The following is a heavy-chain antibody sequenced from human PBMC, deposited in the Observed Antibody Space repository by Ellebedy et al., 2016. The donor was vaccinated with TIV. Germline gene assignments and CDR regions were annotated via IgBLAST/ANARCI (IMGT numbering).Heavy chain of an antibody. J-gene: IGHJ6*03. CDR3: ARDLVSSSWQPYYYYYMDV. V-gene: IGHV1-3*01. D-gene: IGHD6-13*01. Sequence: ASVKVSCXASGYTFTSYAMHWVRQAPGQRLEWMGWMNPNSGSTDYAQKFQGRVTITADESTSTAYMELSSLRSEDTAVYYCARDLVSSSWQPYYYYYMDVWGKGTTVTVSS. CDR2: MNPNSGST. CDR1: GYTFTSYA.